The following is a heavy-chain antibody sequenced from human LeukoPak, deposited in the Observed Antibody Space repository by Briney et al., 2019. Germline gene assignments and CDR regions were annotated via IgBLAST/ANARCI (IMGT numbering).Heavy chain of an antibody. J-gene: IGHJ4*02. CDR3: ARHGEYYFDY. CDR1: GGSLSGYY. D-gene: IGHD3-10*01. V-gene: IGHV4-34*01. CDR2: ISRRGNT. Sequence: SVTLSLTCAVYGGSLSGYYWSSIRHPPGKRLEWIGQISRRGNTNYNPSLKSRVTISVDTSKNQLSLKLSTVTAADTALYYCARHGEYYFDYWGQGTLVTVSS.